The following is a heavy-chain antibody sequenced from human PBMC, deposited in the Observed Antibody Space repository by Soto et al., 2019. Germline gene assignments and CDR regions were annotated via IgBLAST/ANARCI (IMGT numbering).Heavy chain of an antibody. D-gene: IGHD3-22*01. J-gene: IGHJ4*02. CDR3: ASFPLMYYYDSSGYPEAY. V-gene: IGHV4-39*01. CDR2: IYYRGST. CDR1: GGSISSSSYY. Sequence: SETLSLTCTVSGGSISSSSYYWGWIRQPPGKGLEWIGSIYYRGSTYYNPSLKSRVTISVDTSKNQFSLKLSSVTAADTAVYYCASFPLMYYYDSSGYPEAYWGQGTLVTVSS.